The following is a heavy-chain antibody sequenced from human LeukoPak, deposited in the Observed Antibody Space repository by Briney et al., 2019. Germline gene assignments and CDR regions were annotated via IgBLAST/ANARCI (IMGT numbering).Heavy chain of an antibody. CDR2: ISSSSSYI. V-gene: IGHV3-21*04. J-gene: IGHJ3*02. CDR3: ARPNGDYGDAFDI. Sequence: GGSLRLSCAASGFTFSSYSMNWVRQAPGKGLEWVSSISSSSSYIYYADSVKGRFTISRDNAKNSLYLQMNSLRAEDTALYYCARPNGDYGDAFDIWGQGTMVTVSS. CDR1: GFTFSSYS. D-gene: IGHD4-17*01.